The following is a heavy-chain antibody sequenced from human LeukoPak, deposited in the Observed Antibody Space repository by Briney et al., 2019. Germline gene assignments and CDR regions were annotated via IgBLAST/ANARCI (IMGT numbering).Heavy chain of an antibody. Sequence: GGSLRLSCAASGFTFSSYAMHWVRQAPGKGPEWVAVISYDGSNKYYADSVKGRFTISRDNSKNTLYLQMNSLRAEDTAVYYCELTYYYDSSGYSDDAFDIWGQGTMVTVSS. CDR3: ELTYYYDSSGYSDDAFDI. J-gene: IGHJ3*02. CDR2: ISYDGSNK. CDR1: GFTFSSYA. V-gene: IGHV3-30-3*01. D-gene: IGHD3-22*01.